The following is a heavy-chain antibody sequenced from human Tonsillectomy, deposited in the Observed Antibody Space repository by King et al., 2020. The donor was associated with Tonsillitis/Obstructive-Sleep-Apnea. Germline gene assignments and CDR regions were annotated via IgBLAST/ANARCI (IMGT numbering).Heavy chain of an antibody. J-gene: IGHJ6*02. CDR3: AGGYDFWSSYYSPVGMNYYGMDV. Sequence: VQLVESGGGVVQPGRSLRLSCAASGFIFSNYAMHWVRQAPGKGLEWGAVISYDGKNKYYADSVKGRFTISRDNSMNTLYLQMNSLRAEDKAVYYCAGGYDFWSSYYSPVGMNYYGMDVWGQGTTVTV. D-gene: IGHD3-3*01. CDR1: GFIFSNYA. V-gene: IGHV3-30*04. CDR2: ISYDGKNK.